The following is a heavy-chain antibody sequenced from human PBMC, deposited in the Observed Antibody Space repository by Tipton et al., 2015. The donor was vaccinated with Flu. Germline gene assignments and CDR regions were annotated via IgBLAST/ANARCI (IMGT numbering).Heavy chain of an antibody. Sequence: TLSLTCAVYGGSFSGYYWSWIRQPPGKGLEWIGEINHSGSTNYNPSLKSRVTISVDTSKNQFSLKLCSVTAADTAVYYCARGHKGYDFWSGYYRNPGAFDISGQGTIVAVSS. J-gene: IGHJ3*02. CDR2: INHSGST. D-gene: IGHD3-3*01. CDR1: GGSFSGYY. V-gene: IGHV4-34*01. CDR3: ARGHKGYDFWSGYYRNPGAFDI.